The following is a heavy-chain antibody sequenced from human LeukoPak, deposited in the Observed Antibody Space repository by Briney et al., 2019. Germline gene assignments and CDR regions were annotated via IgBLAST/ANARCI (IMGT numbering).Heavy chain of an antibody. Sequence: SETLSLTCAVYGGSFSGCDWSWIRQPPGKGLEWIGEINHSGGTNYNPSLKSRVTISVDKSKNQFSLKLSSVTAADTAVYYCARVSYYDTSGNRGAFDYWGQGILLTVSS. CDR2: INHSGGT. CDR1: GGSFSGCD. D-gene: IGHD3-22*01. V-gene: IGHV4-34*01. CDR3: ARVSYYDTSGNRGAFDY. J-gene: IGHJ4*02.